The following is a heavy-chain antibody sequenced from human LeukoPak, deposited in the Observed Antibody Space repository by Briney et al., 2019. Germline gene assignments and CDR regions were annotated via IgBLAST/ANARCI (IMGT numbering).Heavy chain of an antibody. CDR1: GFTFSDYY. V-gene: IGHV3-11*06. CDR2: ISSASSYT. D-gene: IGHD2-8*01. J-gene: IGHJ3*02. CDR3: ARGQYCTNGVCYDAFDI. Sequence: GGSLRLSCAASGFTFSDYYMSWIRQAPGQGLEWVSYISSASSYTGYADSVKGRFTISRDNAKNSLYLQMNSLRAEDTAVYYCARGQYCTNGVCYDAFDIWGQGTTVTVSS.